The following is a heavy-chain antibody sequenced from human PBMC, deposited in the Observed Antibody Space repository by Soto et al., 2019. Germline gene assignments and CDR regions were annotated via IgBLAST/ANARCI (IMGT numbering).Heavy chain of an antibody. CDR3: ATGGRGYSYAPRFYLEY. V-gene: IGHV1-69*01. Sequence: QVQLVQSGAEVKKPGSSVKVTCKASGAIFSSNAISWVRQAPGQGLEWMGGILPIVGRTNYAQKFQGRVTITADESTRTAYMELSSLKSEDTAVYYCATGGRGYSYAPRFYLEYWGQGTLVTVSS. J-gene: IGHJ4*02. CDR2: ILPIVGRT. CDR1: GAIFSSNA. D-gene: IGHD5-18*01.